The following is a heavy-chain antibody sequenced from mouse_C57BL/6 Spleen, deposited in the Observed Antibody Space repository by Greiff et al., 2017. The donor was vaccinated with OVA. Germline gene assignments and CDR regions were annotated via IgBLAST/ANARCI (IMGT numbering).Heavy chain of an antibody. Sequence: QVQLKESGAELVRPGASVTLSCKASGYTFTDYEMHWVKQTPVHGLEWIGAIDPETGGTAYNQKFKGKAILTADKSSSTAYMELRSLTSEDSAVYYCTPDSSGYFAYWGQGTLVTVSA. CDR2: IDPETGGT. J-gene: IGHJ3*01. CDR3: TPDSSGYFAY. D-gene: IGHD3-2*02. CDR1: GYTFTDYE. V-gene: IGHV1-15*01.